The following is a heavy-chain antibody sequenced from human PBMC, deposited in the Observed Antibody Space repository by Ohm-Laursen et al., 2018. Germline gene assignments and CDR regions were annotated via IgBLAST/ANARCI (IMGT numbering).Heavy chain of an antibody. Sequence: GASVKVSCKASGYTFTGYYMHWVRQAPGQGLEWMGWINPNSGGANYAQKFQGRVTMTRDTSISTAYMELSSVRSDDTAVYSCARVGSTSSYWCFDLWGRGTLVTVSS. J-gene: IGHJ2*01. V-gene: IGHV1-2*02. CDR1: GYTFTGYY. CDR3: ARVGSTSSYWCFDL. CDR2: INPNSGGA. D-gene: IGHD2-2*01.